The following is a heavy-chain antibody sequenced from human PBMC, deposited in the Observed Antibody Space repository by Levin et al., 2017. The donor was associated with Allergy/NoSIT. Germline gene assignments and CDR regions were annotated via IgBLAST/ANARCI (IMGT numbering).Heavy chain of an antibody. CDR3: ARSYNRAYKDS. Sequence: GESLKISCTTSGYTFSGYGISWVRRAPGQGLEWIGWISGYNGDKKYGQRFQDRVTLTTDTSTRTAYMELRSLRSDDTAIYYCARSYNRAYKDSWGQGTLVIVSS. V-gene: IGHV1-18*01. D-gene: IGHD1-1*01. CDR1: GYTFSGYG. J-gene: IGHJ4*02. CDR2: ISGYNGDK.